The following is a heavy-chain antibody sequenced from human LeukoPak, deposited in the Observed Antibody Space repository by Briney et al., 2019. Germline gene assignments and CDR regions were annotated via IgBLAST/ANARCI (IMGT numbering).Heavy chain of an antibody. CDR2: INPNSGGT. Sequence: ASVKVSCKTSGYTFTGYYMHWVRQAPGQGLEWMGWINPNSGGTNYAQKFQGRVTMTEDTSTDTAYMELSSLRSEDTAVYYCATAGDAIDSVMIWDFWGQGTLVTVSS. D-gene: IGHD3/OR15-3a*01. J-gene: IGHJ4*02. CDR1: GYTFTGYY. CDR3: ATAGDAIDSVMIWDF. V-gene: IGHV1-2*02.